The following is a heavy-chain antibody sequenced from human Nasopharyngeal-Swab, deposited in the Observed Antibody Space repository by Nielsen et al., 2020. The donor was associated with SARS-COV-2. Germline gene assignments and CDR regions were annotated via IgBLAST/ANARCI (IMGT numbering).Heavy chain of an antibody. J-gene: IGHJ6*03. Sequence: WIRQPPGKGLEWVSSISSSSSYIYYADSVEGRFTISRDNAKNSLYLQMNSLRAEDTAVYYCARDRQQLVLGYYYYYMDVWGKGTTVTVSS. CDR2: ISSSSSYI. V-gene: IGHV3-21*01. CDR3: ARDRQQLVLGYYYYYMDV. D-gene: IGHD6-13*01.